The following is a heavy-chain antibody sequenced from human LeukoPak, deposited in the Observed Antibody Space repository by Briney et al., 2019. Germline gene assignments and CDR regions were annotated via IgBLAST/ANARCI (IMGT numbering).Heavy chain of an antibody. J-gene: IGHJ4*02. D-gene: IGHD3-10*01. Sequence: PSETLSLTCIVSGGSVDSGGYYWSWIRQHPGKGLEWIGYIYYRGSTYYSPSLKSRLAISLDTSKNQFSLKLSSVTAADTAVYYCARVSWFGEFGDYWGQGTLVTVSS. CDR2: IYYRGST. V-gene: IGHV4-31*03. CDR3: ARVSWFGEFGDY. CDR1: GGSVDSGGYY.